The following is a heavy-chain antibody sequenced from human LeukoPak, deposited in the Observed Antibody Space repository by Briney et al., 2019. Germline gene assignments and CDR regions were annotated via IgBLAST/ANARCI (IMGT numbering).Heavy chain of an antibody. D-gene: IGHD3-9*01. V-gene: IGHV3-23*01. CDR1: GFTFSSYA. CDR2: ISGSGGST. J-gene: IGHJ4*02. CDR3: AKETLRYFDWLSNYFDY. Sequence: GGSLRLSCAASGFTFSSYAMSWVRQAPGKGLEWVSAISGSGGSTYYADSVKGRFTISRDNSKNTLYLQMNSLRAEDTAVYYCAKETLRYFDWLSNYFDYWGQGTLVTVSS.